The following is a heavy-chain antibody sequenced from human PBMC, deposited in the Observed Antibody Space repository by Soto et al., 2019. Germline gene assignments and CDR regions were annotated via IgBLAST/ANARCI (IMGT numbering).Heavy chain of an antibody. Sequence: GGSLRLSRAASGLTFSSYGMLWVRQAPGKGLEWVAVISYDGSNKYYADSVKGRFTISRDNSKNTLYLQMNSLRAEDTAVYYCAKTPGRDGYNSPFDYWGQGT. CDR2: ISYDGSNK. V-gene: IGHV3-30*18. D-gene: IGHD5-12*01. CDR3: AKTPGRDGYNSPFDY. CDR1: GLTFSSYG. J-gene: IGHJ4*02.